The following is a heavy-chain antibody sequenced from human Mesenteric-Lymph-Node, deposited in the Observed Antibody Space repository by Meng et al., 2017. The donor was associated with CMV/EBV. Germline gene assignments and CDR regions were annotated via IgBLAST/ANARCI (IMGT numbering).Heavy chain of an antibody. CDR2: ISSSSSYI. J-gene: IGHJ4*02. Sequence: GESLKISCAASGFTFSYYAMSWVRQAPGKGLEWVSSISSSSSYIYYADSVKGRFTISRDNAKNSLYLQMNSLRAEDTAVYYCASTPGATSIVKYGDYNDYWGQGTLVTVSS. CDR1: GFTFSYYA. D-gene: IGHD4-17*01. V-gene: IGHV3-21*01. CDR3: ASTPGATSIVKYGDYNDY.